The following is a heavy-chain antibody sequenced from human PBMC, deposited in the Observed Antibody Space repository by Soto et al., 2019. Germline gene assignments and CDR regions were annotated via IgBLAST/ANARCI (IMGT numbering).Heavy chain of an antibody. Sequence: QVQLVESGGGLVKPGGSLRLSCAASGFTFSDDYMSWIRQAPGKGLEWVSYISSSSSYTNYADSVKGRFTISRDNAKNSLYLQMNSLRSEDTAVYYCAREMGDNSGWEDYYYYGMDVCGQGTTVTVSS. J-gene: IGHJ6*02. CDR2: ISSSSSYT. V-gene: IGHV3-11*05. D-gene: IGHD6-19*01. CDR1: GFTFSDDY. CDR3: AREMGDNSGWEDYYYYGMDV.